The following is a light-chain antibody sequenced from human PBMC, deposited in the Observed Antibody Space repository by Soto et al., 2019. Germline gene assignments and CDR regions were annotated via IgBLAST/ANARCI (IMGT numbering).Light chain of an antibody. CDR3: QQYNSYST. CDR1: QGIDTS. CDR2: AAS. V-gene: IGKV1-9*01. J-gene: IGKJ1*01. Sequence: ILLTQSPSSLSASVGDRVTITCRASQGIDTSLAWYQQKPGKAPKLLIYAASNFQSGVPSRFSGSGSGTEFTLTISSLQPEDFASYYCQQYNSYSTFGQGTKVDIK.